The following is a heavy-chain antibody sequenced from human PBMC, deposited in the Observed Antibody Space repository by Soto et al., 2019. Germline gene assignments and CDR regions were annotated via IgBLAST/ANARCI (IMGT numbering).Heavy chain of an antibody. V-gene: IGHV5-10-1*01. CDR1: GYNFTTFW. Sequence: GESLKISCKASGYNFTTFWISWMRQVPGKGLEWMGRIDPSDSYSNYSPSFQGHITISADKSINTAYLHFSNLKASDTAVYYCARHFPLPTDLQFYYYYFYGVDVWGHGTAVTVSS. D-gene: IGHD3-3*02. CDR2: IDPSDSYS. J-gene: IGHJ6*02. CDR3: ARHFPLPTDLQFYYYYFYGVDV.